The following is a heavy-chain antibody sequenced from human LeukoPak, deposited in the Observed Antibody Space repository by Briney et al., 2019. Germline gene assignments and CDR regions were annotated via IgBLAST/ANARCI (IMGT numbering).Heavy chain of an antibody. CDR2: INPNSGRT. Sequence: ASVKVSCKASGYTFTGYYIHWVRQAPGQGLEWMGWINPNSGRTDYAQKFQGRVTMTRDTSISTAYMELSRLRSDDTAVYYCASRIAARGGLDWGQGTLVTVSS. V-gene: IGHV1-2*02. CDR1: GYTFTGYY. CDR3: ASRIAARGGLD. J-gene: IGHJ4*02. D-gene: IGHD6-6*01.